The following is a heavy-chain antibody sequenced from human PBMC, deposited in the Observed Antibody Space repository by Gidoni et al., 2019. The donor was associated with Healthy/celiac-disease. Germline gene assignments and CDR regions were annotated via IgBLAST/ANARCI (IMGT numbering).Heavy chain of an antibody. CDR2: ISWNSGRI. CDR1: GFTFGDYA. Sequence: EVQLVESGGGLVQPGMSLRLSCAASGFTFGDYAMHWVRQAQGKGLGQVSGISWNSGRIGNTDCMKSRFTNSRDNANNSMCLQMNSLRSQDTALYYCEGQTGNGLYLDRRDVHYGMDVWGQGTTVTVSS. V-gene: IGHV3-9*01. CDR3: EGQTGNGLYLDRRDVHYGMDV. J-gene: IGHJ6*02. D-gene: IGHD3-3*01.